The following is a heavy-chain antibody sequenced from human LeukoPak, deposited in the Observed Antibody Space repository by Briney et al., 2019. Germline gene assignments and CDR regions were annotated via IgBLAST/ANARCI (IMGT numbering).Heavy chain of an antibody. Sequence: SETLSLTCTVSGGSISSGSYYWSWIRQPAGKGLEWIGRIYTSGSTNYNPSLKSRVTISVDTSKNQFSLKLSSVTAADTAVYYCARDVGGSDAFDIWGQGTMVTVSS. CDR1: GGSISSGSYY. J-gene: IGHJ3*02. V-gene: IGHV4-61*02. CDR3: ARDVGGSDAFDI. CDR2: IYTSGST. D-gene: IGHD4-23*01.